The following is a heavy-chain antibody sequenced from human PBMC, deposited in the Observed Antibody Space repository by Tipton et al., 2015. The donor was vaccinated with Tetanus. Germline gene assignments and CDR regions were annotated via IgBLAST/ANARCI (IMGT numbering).Heavy chain of an antibody. D-gene: IGHD2-15*01. Sequence: QLVQSGAEVRKPGASVKVSCKAAGYTFTGNYLQWVRQAPGQGLEWMGGIFPLYGTSNYSPKFQGRVTITADESTGTAHMELSSLTSDDTAVYYCARPDRYCSGGSCYLALDSWGQGTLVTVSS. CDR3: ARPDRYCSGGSCYLALDS. V-gene: IGHV1-69*13. CDR2: IFPLYGTS. CDR1: GYTFTGNY. J-gene: IGHJ4*02.